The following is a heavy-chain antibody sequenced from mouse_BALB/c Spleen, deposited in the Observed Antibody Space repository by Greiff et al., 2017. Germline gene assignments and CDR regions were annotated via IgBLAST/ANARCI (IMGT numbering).Heavy chain of an antibody. Sequence: VQLQQSGPELVKPGASVKMYCKASGYTFTSYVMHWVKQKPGQGLEWIGYINPYNDGTKYNEKFKGKATLTSDKSSSTAYMELSSLTSEDSAVYYCARFYSLLRLNAMDYWGQGTSVTVSS. D-gene: IGHD1-2*01. J-gene: IGHJ4*01. V-gene: IGHV1-14*01. CDR2: INPYNDGT. CDR1: GYTFTSYV. CDR3: ARFYSLLRLNAMDY.